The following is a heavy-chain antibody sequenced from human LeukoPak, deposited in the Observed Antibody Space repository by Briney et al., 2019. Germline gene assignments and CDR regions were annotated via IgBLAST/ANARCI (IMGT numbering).Heavy chain of an antibody. D-gene: IGHD3-9*01. V-gene: IGHV4-39*01. Sequence: PSETLSLTCTVSGGSISSSSYYWGWIRQPPGKGLEWIGSIYYSGSTYYNPSLKSRVTISVDTSKNQFSLKLSSVTAADTAVYYCARSSYYDILAPFDYWGQGTLVTVSS. CDR3: ARSSYYDILAPFDY. J-gene: IGHJ4*02. CDR1: GGSISSSSYY. CDR2: IYYSGST.